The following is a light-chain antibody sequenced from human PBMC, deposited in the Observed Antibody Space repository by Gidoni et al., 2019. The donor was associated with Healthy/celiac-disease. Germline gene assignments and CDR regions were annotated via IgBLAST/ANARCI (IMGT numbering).Light chain of an antibody. CDR3: QSYDSSLSGYVV. CDR2: GNS. J-gene: IGLJ2*01. V-gene: IGLV1-40*01. CDR1: SSNIGAGYD. Sequence: QSVLTQPPSGSGAPGQRVTISCTGSSSNIGAGYDVHWYQQLPGTATNLLIYGNSNRPSGVPDRFSGSKSGTSASLAITGLQAEDEADYYCQSYDSSLSGYVVFGGGTKLTVL.